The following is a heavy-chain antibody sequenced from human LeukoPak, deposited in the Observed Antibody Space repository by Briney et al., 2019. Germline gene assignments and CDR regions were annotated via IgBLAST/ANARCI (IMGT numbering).Heavy chain of an antibody. CDR2: INPNSGGT. V-gene: IGHV1-2*02. Sequence: ASVKVSCKASGYTFTGYYMHWVRQAPGQGLEWMGWINPNSGGTNYAQTFQGRVTMTRDTSISTAYMELSRLRSDDTAVYYCARPYYDFWSGYYAERFDYWGQGTLVTVSS. CDR3: ARPYYDFWSGYYAERFDY. J-gene: IGHJ4*02. D-gene: IGHD3-3*01. CDR1: GYTFTGYY.